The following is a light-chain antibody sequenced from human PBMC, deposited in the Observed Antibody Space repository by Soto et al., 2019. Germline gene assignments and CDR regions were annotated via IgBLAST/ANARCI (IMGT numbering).Light chain of an antibody. CDR3: QKYNSAPLT. CDR2: AAS. Sequence: DIQTIVSPSSLSTPLGGRVTITCPASQGISVYLAWFQQKPGKVPKLLIYAASTLQSGVPSRFSGSGSGTDFTLTISSLQPEDVATYYCQKYNSAPLTFGGGTKVDIK. V-gene: IGKV1-27*01. J-gene: IGKJ4*01. CDR1: QGISVY.